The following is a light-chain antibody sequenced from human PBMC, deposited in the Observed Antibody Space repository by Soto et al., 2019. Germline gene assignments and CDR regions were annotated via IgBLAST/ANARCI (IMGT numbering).Light chain of an antibody. Sequence: QSALTQPASVSGSPGQSITISCTGTSSDVGGYNYVSWYQQHPGKAPKLMIYDVRNRPSGVSNRFSGSKSVNTASLTISGLQAEDEADYYSSSYTTVSLYVFGPGTKLPVL. CDR3: SSYTTVSLYV. CDR1: SSDVGGYNY. V-gene: IGLV2-14*01. CDR2: DVR. J-gene: IGLJ1*01.